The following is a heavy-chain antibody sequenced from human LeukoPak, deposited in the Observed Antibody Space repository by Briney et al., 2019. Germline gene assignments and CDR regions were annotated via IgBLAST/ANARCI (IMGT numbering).Heavy chain of an antibody. CDR2: ISAYNGNT. J-gene: IGHJ5*02. D-gene: IGHD3-10*01. CDR1: GYTFTSYG. CDR3: ARVVPFITMVEGFDP. V-gene: IGHV1-18*01. Sequence: GASVKVSCKASGYTFTSYGISWVRQAPGQGLEWMGWISAYNGNTNYAQKLQGRVTMTTDTSTSTAYMELRSLRSDDTAVYYCARVVPFITMVEGFDPWGQGTLVTVSS.